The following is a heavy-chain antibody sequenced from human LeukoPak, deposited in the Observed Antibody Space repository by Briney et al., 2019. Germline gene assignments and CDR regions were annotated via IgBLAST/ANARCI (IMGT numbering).Heavy chain of an antibody. CDR2: VIPIFGTA. CDR3: AIYGVYGGGYFDY. CDR1: GGSFSSYA. D-gene: IGHD4-17*01. J-gene: IGHJ4*02. Sequence: ASVKVSCKASGGSFSSYALRWVRPAPGQGLEWMGWVIPIFGTANYPQKFQGRVTITAGESTSTAYMERSSMRSEDTAVYYCAIYGVYGGGYFDYWGQGTLVTVSS. V-gene: IGHV1-69*13.